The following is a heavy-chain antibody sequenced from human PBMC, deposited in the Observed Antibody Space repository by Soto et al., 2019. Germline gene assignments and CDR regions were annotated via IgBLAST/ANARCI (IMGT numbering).Heavy chain of an antibody. CDR1: GGSISSSSYY. CDR2: IYYSGST. J-gene: IGHJ5*02. V-gene: IGHV4-39*01. CDR3: ARLLPPANWFDP. Sequence: QLQLQESGPGLVKPSETLSLTCTVSGGSISSSSYYWGWIRQPPGKGLEWIGSIYYSGSTYYNPSLKSRVTISVDTSKNQFSLKLSSVTAADTAVYYCARLLPPANWFDPGAREPWSPSPQ.